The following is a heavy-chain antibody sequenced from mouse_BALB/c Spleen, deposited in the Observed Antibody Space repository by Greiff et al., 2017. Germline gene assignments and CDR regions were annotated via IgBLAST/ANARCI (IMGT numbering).Heavy chain of an antibody. CDR3: ARSYYRYDGAWFGY. V-gene: IGHV1-52*01. Sequence: QVQLQQPGAELVRPGASVKLSCKASGYTFTSYWMNWVKPRPEQGLEWIGRIDPYDSETHYNQKFKDKAILTVDKSSSTAYMQLSSLTSEDSAVYKSARSYYRYDGAWFGYGGKGRGVTVSA. D-gene: IGHD2-14*01. CDR2: IDPYDSET. J-gene: IGHJ3*01. CDR1: GYTFTSYW.